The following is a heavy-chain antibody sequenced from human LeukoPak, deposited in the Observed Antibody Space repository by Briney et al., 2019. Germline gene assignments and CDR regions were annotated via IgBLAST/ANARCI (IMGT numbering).Heavy chain of an antibody. CDR1: GFTFSDYY. V-gene: IGHV3-11*04. D-gene: IGHD3-22*01. Sequence: GGSPRLSCAASGFTFSDYYMSWIRQAPGKGLEWVSYISSSGSTIYYADSVKGRFTISRDNARNSLYLQMNSLRAEDTAVYYCARDNYDSSGPYYFDYWGQGTLVTVSS. J-gene: IGHJ4*02. CDR3: ARDNYDSSGPYYFDY. CDR2: ISSSGSTI.